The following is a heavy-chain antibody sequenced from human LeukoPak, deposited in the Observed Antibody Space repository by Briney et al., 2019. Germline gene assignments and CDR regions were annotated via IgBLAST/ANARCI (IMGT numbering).Heavy chain of an antibody. J-gene: IGHJ4*02. D-gene: IGHD6-19*01. CDR1: GYTFSNYY. Sequence: GASVKVSCKASGYTFSNYYMHWVRQAPGQGLEWMGIINPRAGNTGFAEKFQGRVTMTRDTSTSTVYMEVSSLRFEDTAVYYCARPGNGGGWYLSPDYWGQGTLVTVSS. CDR2: INPRAGNT. V-gene: IGHV1-46*01. CDR3: ARPGNGGGWYLSPDY.